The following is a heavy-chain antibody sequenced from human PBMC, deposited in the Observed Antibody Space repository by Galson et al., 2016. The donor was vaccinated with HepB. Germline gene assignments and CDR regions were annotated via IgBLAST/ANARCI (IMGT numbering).Heavy chain of an antibody. CDR1: GFSLTTSGMC. V-gene: IGHV2-70*01. J-gene: IGHJ6*02. CDR3: ARIRIYGDYVGHPQYGLDV. Sequence: PALVKPTQTLTLTCTFSGFSLTTSGMCVSWIRQPPGKALEWLALIDWDDDKNYSTSLKTRLTISKDTSKNQVVLTMTNMDPVDTATYYCARIRIYGDYVGHPQYGLDVWGQGTTVTVSS. D-gene: IGHD4-17*01. CDR2: IDWDDDK.